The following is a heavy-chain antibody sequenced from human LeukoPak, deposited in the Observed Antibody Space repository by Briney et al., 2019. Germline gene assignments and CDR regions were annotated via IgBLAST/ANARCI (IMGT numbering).Heavy chain of an antibody. J-gene: IGHJ4*02. V-gene: IGHV1-58*01. D-gene: IGHD3-10*01. CDR3: AADSYYYGSDGDY. CDR1: GFTFTSSA. CDR2: IVVGSGNT. Sequence: GTSVKVSCKASGFTFTSSAVQWVRQARGQRLEWIGWIVVGSGNTNYAQKFQERVTITRDMSTSTAYMELSSLRSEDTAVYYCAADSYYYGSDGDYWGQETLVTVSS.